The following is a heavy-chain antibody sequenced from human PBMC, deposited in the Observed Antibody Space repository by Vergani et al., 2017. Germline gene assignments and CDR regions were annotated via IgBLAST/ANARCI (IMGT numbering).Heavy chain of an antibody. CDR3: ARGRSSGYGGGSGEAFDI. D-gene: IGHD4-23*01. Sequence: QVHLVESGGGVVQPGRSLRLSCAASGFTFSTYAMHWVRQAPGKGLEWVAVISHDGSNKYSADSVKGRFTISRDNSKNTLYLQMNSLRVEDTAVYNGARGRSSGYGGGSGEAFDIWGQGTMVTVSS. J-gene: IGHJ3*02. V-gene: IGHV3-30*04. CDR1: GFTFSTYA. CDR2: ISHDGSNK.